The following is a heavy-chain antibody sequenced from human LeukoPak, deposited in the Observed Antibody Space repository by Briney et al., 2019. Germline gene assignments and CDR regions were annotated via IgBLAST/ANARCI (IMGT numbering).Heavy chain of an antibody. CDR2: INPSGGST. CDR1: GYTFTSYY. CDR3: LGGEWFGTFDI. D-gene: IGHD3-3*01. V-gene: IGHV1-46*01. J-gene: IGHJ3*02. Sequence: ASVKVSCKASGYTFTSYYMHWVRQAPGQGLEWMGIINPSGGSTSYAQKLQGRVTMTRDTSTSTVYMELSSLRSEDTAVYYCLGGEWFGTFDIWGQGTMVTVCS.